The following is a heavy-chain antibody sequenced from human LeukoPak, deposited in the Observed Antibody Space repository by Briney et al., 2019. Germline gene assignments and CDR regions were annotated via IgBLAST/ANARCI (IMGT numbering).Heavy chain of an antibody. J-gene: IGHJ4*02. CDR1: GGSISSSSYY. CDR2: IDYSGST. CDR3: ARKNQYVLPDY. D-gene: IGHD2-15*01. Sequence: SETLSLTCTVSGGSISSSSYYWGWIRQPPGKGLEWIGSIDYSGSTYYTPSLKSRVTISVDTSKNQFSLKLSSVTAADTAVYYCARKNQYVLPDYWGQGTLVTVSS. V-gene: IGHV4-39*01.